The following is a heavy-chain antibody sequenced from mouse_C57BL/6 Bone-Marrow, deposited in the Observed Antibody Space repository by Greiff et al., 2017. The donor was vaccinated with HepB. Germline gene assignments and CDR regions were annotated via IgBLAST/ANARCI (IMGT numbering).Heavy chain of an antibody. J-gene: IGHJ3*01. CDR3: ARHGRGFFAY. CDR2: ISSGGSYT. Sequence: EVQLVESGGDLVKTGGSLKLSCAASGFTFSSYGMSWVRQTPDKRLEWVATISSGGSYTYYPDSVKGRFTISRDNAKNTLYLQMSSLKSEDTAMYYCARHGRGFFAYWGQGTLVTVSA. CDR1: GFTFSSYG. V-gene: IGHV5-6*01.